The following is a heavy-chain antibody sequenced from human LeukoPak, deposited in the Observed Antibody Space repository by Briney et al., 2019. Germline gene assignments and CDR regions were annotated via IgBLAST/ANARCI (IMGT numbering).Heavy chain of an antibody. CDR2: ISHSGGTT. V-gene: IGHV3-23*01. CDR3: AKDSSGWYSSFDY. D-gene: IGHD6-19*01. CDR1: GFTISSDY. Sequence: PGGSLRLSCAASGFTISSDYMTWVRQAPGKGLEWVTTISHSGGTTYYADSVKGRFTISRDNSKNTLYLQMNSLRAEDTAVYYCAKDSSGWYSSFDYWGQGTLVTVSS. J-gene: IGHJ4*02.